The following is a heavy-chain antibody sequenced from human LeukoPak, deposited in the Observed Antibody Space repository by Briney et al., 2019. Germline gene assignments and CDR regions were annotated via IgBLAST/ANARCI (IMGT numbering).Heavy chain of an antibody. J-gene: IGHJ6*02. Sequence: GGSLRLSCAASGFTFGNFAMTWVRQAPGKGLEWVANIKEDGSEKYYVDSVKGRFTMSRDNAKNSLYLQMNSLRAEDTAVYYCARPYCSSANCLLMDVWGQGTTVTVSS. V-gene: IGHV3-7*03. D-gene: IGHD2-2*01. CDR2: IKEDGSEK. CDR1: GFTFGNFA. CDR3: ARPYCSSANCLLMDV.